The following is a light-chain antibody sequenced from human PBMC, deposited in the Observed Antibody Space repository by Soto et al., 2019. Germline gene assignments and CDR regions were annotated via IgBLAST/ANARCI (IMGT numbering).Light chain of an antibody. CDR3: QQNNRWSPLYT. V-gene: IGKV3-15*01. Sequence: EKVMTQSPATLSMSPGERATLSCRASQSVSSNLAWYQQKPGQAPRLLIYGASTRATGIPTRFSGSGSGTEFTLTISSMQSEDSALYYCQQNNRWSPLYTFGQGTKLEIK. CDR2: GAS. CDR1: QSVSSN. J-gene: IGKJ2*01.